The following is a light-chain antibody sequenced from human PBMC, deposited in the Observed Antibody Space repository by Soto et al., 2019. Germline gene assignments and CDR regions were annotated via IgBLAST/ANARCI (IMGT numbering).Light chain of an antibody. CDR1: QSVNIY. Sequence: EVVLTQSPATLSLSPGERATLSCRASQSVNIYLSWYQQKSGQAPRLLIYDASNRATGIPARFTGSGSGTDFTLTISSLEPEDFALYYCHQRYSWPWAFGQGTKVEI. CDR3: HQRYSWPWA. J-gene: IGKJ1*01. CDR2: DAS. V-gene: IGKV3-11*01.